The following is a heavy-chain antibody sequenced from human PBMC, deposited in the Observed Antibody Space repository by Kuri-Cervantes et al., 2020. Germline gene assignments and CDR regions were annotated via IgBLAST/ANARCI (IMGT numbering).Heavy chain of an antibody. D-gene: IGHD2-15*01. CDR1: GGSISSYY. Sequence: ESLKISCTVSGGSISSYYWSWIRQPPGKGLEWIGYIHYSGSTNYNPSLKSRVTISVDTSKNQFSLKLSSVTAADTAVYYCARAFKPPVGLLRACAAFDIWGQGTMVTVSS. CDR2: IHYSGST. V-gene: IGHV4-59*12. J-gene: IGHJ3*02. CDR3: ARAFKPPVGLLRACAAFDI.